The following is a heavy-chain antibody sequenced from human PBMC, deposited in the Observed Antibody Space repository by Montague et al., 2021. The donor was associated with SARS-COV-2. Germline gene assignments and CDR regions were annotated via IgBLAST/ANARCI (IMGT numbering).Heavy chain of an antibody. CDR2: LSSSGST. D-gene: IGHD6-19*01. CDR1: GESIDRDTYY. J-gene: IGHJ4*02. CDR3: ARPGSVSGWFYFDD. V-gene: IGHV4-39*02. Sequence: SETLSLTCIVSGESIDRDTYYWGWIRQSPGKGLGWIGSLSSSGSTYYNPSLRSRVTISMDTSKNRFSLKVNSVTATDTAVYFCARPGSVSGWFYFDDWGQGTLVSVSS.